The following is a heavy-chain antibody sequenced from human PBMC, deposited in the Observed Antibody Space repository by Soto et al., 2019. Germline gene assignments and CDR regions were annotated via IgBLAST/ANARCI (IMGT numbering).Heavy chain of an antibody. J-gene: IGHJ4*02. V-gene: IGHV3-23*01. D-gene: IGHD2-21*02. Sequence: GGPLRLSCAAAGFTFSSHAMSWVRQAPGKGLEWVSAISGSGGSTYYADSVKDRFTISRDNSKKTLYLQMDSLRAEDTAVYSCANMGAYCGGDCYSWWGQGTLVTVSS. CDR2: ISGSGGST. CDR1: GFTFSSHA. CDR3: ANMGAYCGGDCYSW.